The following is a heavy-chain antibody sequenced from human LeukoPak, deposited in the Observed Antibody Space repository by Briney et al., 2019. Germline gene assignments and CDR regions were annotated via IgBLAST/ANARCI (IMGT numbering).Heavy chain of an antibody. CDR2: IYWNDDK. J-gene: IGHJ4*02. CDR3: AHRGIYGDPEI. Sequence: SGPTLVKPTQTLTLTCTFSGFSLSTSGVGVGWIRQPPGKALEWLALIYWNDDKRYSPSLKSRLTITKDTSKNQAVLTMTNMDPVDTATYYCAHRGIYGDPEIWGQGTLVTVSS. CDR1: GFSLSTSGVG. V-gene: IGHV2-5*01. D-gene: IGHD4-17*01.